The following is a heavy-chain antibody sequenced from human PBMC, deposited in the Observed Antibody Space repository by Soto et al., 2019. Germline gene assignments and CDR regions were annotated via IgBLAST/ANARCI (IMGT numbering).Heavy chain of an antibody. V-gene: IGHV1-3*01. Sequence: QVQVVQSGAEVKKPGASVRLSCKASGYTLTDTGLHRVRQAPGQSLEWMGWINPGNGDTKHSQNFQGRVTMTMDTSANTVYMDLSSLESEDTAVYYCARDRWITTRHMDVWGKGSTVTVSS. CDR2: INPGNGDT. J-gene: IGHJ6*03. D-gene: IGHD4-4*01. CDR3: ARDRWITTRHMDV. CDR1: GYTLTDTG.